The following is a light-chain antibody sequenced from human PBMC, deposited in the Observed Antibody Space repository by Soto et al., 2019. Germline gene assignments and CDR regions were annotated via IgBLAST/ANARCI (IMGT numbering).Light chain of an antibody. CDR2: RNN. Sequence: QSVLTQPPSASGTPGQRVTNSCSGSSSNIGSNYVYWYQQLPGTAPKLLIYRNNQRPSGVPDRFSGSKSGTSASLAISGLRSEDEADYYCAAWDDSLSAHVVFGGGTQLTVL. V-gene: IGLV1-47*01. J-gene: IGLJ2*01. CDR3: AAWDDSLSAHVV. CDR1: SSNIGSNY.